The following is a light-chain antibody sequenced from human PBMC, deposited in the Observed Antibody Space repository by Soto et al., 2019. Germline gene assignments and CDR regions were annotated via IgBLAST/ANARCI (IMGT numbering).Light chain of an antibody. V-gene: IGKV3-20*01. CDR2: DAS. Sequence: ENVLTQSPATLSLSPGERATLSCRASQSVSSSYLAWYQQKPGQAPRLLIYDASSRATGIPDRFSGGGSGTDFTLTISRLEPEDFAVYYCQQYGSSPRTFGQGTKVDIK. CDR3: QQYGSSPRT. J-gene: IGKJ1*01. CDR1: QSVSSSY.